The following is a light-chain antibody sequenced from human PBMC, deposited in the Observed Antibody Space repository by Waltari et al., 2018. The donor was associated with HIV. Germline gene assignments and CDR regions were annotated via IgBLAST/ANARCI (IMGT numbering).Light chain of an antibody. J-gene: IGLJ2*01. Sequence: QSALTQPASVSGSPGQSITISCTGTSSDVGRYNLVSWYQQPPGKAPKLMIYEVSKRPSGVSNRFSGSKSGNTASLTISGLQAEDEADYYCCSYAGSSTHVIFGGGTKLTVL. CDR2: EVS. CDR3: CSYAGSSTHVI. V-gene: IGLV2-23*02. CDR1: SSDVGRYNL.